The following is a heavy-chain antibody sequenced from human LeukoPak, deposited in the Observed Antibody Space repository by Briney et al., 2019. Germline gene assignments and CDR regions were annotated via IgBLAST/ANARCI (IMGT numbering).Heavy chain of an antibody. CDR1: GFTFSSYA. CDR3: ARIRQPTVTSTIPDY. CDR2: ISYDGSNK. J-gene: IGHJ4*02. Sequence: GGSLRLSCAASGFTFSSYAMHWVRQAPGKGLEWVAVISYDGSNKYYADSVKGRFTISRDNSKNTLYLQMNSLRAEDTAVYYCARIRQPTVTSTIPDYWGQGTLVTVSS. D-gene: IGHD5-12*01. V-gene: IGHV3-30*04.